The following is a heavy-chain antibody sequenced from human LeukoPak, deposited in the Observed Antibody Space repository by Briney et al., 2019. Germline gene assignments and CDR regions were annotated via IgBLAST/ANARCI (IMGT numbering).Heavy chain of an antibody. CDR2: ISKSTSYM. V-gene: IGHV3-21*01. CDR1: GFTFSRHS. Sequence: PGGSLRLSCAASGFTFSRHSMNWVRPAPGKGLEWVASISKSTSYMYYADSVKGRFTISRDNAKNSLYLQMNSLRAEDTAVYYCARAWDTRSWSIVFDYWGQGTLVTVSS. D-gene: IGHD2-8*02. J-gene: IGHJ4*02. CDR3: ARAWDTRSWSIVFDY.